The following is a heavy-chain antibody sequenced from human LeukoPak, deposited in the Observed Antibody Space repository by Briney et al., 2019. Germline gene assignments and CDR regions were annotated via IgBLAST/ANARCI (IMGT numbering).Heavy chain of an antibody. V-gene: IGHV3-11*04. D-gene: IGHD3-22*01. CDR2: ISSSGSTI. CDR1: GFTFSDYY. CDR3: ARDPYYYDSRGSQFDP. J-gene: IGHJ5*02. Sequence: SGGSLRLSCAASGFTFSDYYMSWIRQAPGKGLEWVSYISSSGSTIYYADSVKGRFTISRDNAKNSLYLQMNSLRAEDTAVYYCARDPYYYDSRGSQFDPWGQGTLVTVSS.